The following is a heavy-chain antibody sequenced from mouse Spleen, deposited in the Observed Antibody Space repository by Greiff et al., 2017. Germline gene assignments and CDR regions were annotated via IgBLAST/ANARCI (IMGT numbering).Heavy chain of an antibody. V-gene: IGHV5-17*02. CDR2: ISSGSSTI. Sequence: EVQLVESGGGLVQPGGSRKLSCAASGFTFSSFGMHWVRQAPEKGLEWVAYISSGSSTIYYADTVKGRFTISRDNPKNTLFLQMTSLRSEDTAMYYCASGDWYFDVWGAGTTVTVSS. CDR3: ASGDWYFDV. CDR1: GFTFSSFG. J-gene: IGHJ1*01.